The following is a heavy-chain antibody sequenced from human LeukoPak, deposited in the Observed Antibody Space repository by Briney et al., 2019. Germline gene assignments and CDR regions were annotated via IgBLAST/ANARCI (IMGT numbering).Heavy chain of an antibody. Sequence: GESLKISCKGSGYSFTSYWIGWVRQMPGKGLEWMGIIYPGDSDTRYSPSFQGQVTISADKSISTAYLQWGSLKASDTAMYYCVRSQGYCSGGSCLQGDWFDPWGQGTLVTVSS. CDR3: VRSQGYCSGGSCLQGDWFDP. D-gene: IGHD2-15*01. CDR2: IYPGDSDT. V-gene: IGHV5-51*01. J-gene: IGHJ5*02. CDR1: GYSFTSYW.